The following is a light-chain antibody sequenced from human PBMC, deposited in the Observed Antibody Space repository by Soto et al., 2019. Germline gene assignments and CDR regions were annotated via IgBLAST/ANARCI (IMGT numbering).Light chain of an antibody. V-gene: IGLV2-14*03. CDR2: DVS. CDR1: SNDVGNYNY. CDR3: SSFITSTSYV. Sequence: QSALTQPASVSGSPGQSITISCTGTSNDVGNYNYVSWYQQSPGKAPKLLISDVSYRPSGVSNRFSGSKSGNTASLTIFGLQAEDEADYYCSSFITSTSYVFGTGTKVTVL. J-gene: IGLJ1*01.